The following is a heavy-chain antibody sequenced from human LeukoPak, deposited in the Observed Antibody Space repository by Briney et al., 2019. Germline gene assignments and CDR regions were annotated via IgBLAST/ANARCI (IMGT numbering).Heavy chain of an antibody. V-gene: IGHV1-69*01. CDR1: GGTFSSYA. D-gene: IGHD2-21*01. J-gene: IGHJ5*02. Sequence: GASVKVSCRASGGTFSSYAISWVRQAPGQGLEWMGGIIPIFGTANYAQKFQGRVTITADESTSTAYMELSSLRSEDTAVYYCARVSSSLWAWFDPWGQGTLVTVSS. CDR2: IIPIFGTA. CDR3: ARVSSSLWAWFDP.